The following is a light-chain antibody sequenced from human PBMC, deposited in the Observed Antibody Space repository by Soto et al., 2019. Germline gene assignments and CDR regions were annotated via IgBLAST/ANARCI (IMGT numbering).Light chain of an antibody. Sequence: DMEMTQSPSSLSASVGDRVTITCRASQSISNYLNWYQHKPGKVPKLLLYAASSLQSGVPTRFSGRGSRTDFTHNINSLQAQDFGTYYCQLSHGTPLTFGRGTKREIK. CDR1: QSISNY. CDR3: QLSHGTPLT. CDR2: AAS. J-gene: IGKJ4*01. V-gene: IGKV1-39*01.